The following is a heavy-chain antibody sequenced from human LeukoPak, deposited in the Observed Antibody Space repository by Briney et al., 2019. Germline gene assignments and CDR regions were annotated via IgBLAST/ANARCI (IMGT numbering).Heavy chain of an antibody. CDR3: ARSAAADFRFDY. J-gene: IGHJ4*02. D-gene: IGHD6-13*01. CDR2: INPNSGGT. CDR1: GYTFTGYY. V-gene: IGHV1-2*02. Sequence: ASVKVSCKASGYTFTGYYMHWVQQAPGQGLEWMGWINPNSGGTNYAQKFQGRVTMTRDTSISTAYMELSRLRSDDTAVYYCARSAAADFRFDYWGQGTLVTVSS.